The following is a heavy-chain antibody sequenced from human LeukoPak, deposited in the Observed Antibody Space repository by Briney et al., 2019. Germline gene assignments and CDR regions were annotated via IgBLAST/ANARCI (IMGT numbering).Heavy chain of an antibody. CDR2: IWYDGSNK. CDR1: GFTFSSYG. D-gene: IGHD6-19*01. J-gene: IGHJ4*02. CDR3: AREGEIYSSGWYAVGY. Sequence: PGRSLRLSCAASGFTFSSYGMHWVRQAPGKGLEWVAVIWYDGSNKYYADSVKGRFTISRDNSKNTLYLQMNSLRAEDTAVYYCAREGEIYSSGWYAVGYWGQGTLVTVSS. V-gene: IGHV3-33*01.